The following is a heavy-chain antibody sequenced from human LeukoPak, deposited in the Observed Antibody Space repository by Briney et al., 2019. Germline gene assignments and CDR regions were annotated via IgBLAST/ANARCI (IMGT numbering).Heavy chain of an antibody. J-gene: IGHJ4*02. CDR1: GGTFSSYA. V-gene: IGHV1-2*02. Sequence: ASVKVSCKASGGTFSSYAISWVRQAPGQGLEWMGWINPNSGGTNYAQKFQGRVTMTRDTSISTAYMELSRLRSDDTAVYYCARVDVVVPAAAVYIDYWGQGTLVTVSS. D-gene: IGHD2-2*01. CDR3: ARVDVVVPAAAVYIDY. CDR2: INPNSGGT.